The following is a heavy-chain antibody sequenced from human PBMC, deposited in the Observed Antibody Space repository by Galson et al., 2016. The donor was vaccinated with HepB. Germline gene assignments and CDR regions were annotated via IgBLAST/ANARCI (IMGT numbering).Heavy chain of an antibody. CDR3: AKDAGVIGSGGYFDY. Sequence: SLRLSCAASGFTFSTYGMDWVGQAPGKGLEWVAVISFDGSYKYYAESVKGRFTISRDNSKNTLYLQMNSLRAEDTAVYYCAKDAGVIGSGGYFDYWGQGTLVTVSS. CDR2: ISFDGSYK. J-gene: IGHJ4*02. D-gene: IGHD2-21*01. V-gene: IGHV3-30*18. CDR1: GFTFSTYG.